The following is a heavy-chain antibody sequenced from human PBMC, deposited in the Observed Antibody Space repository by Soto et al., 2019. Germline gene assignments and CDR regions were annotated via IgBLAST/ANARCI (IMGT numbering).Heavy chain of an antibody. V-gene: IGHV4-30-4*01. CDR2: FHSSGAT. J-gene: IGHJ4*01. Sequence: SETLSLTCTVSGGSISRADYSWSWIRQPPGKGMEWIGYFHSSGATYKDPSLKSRVTISVDTSKNQISLKLDSVTAADTAVYYCASIWFGDFDYWGHGTLVTVSS. D-gene: IGHD3-10*01. CDR3: ASIWFGDFDY. CDR1: GGSISRADYS.